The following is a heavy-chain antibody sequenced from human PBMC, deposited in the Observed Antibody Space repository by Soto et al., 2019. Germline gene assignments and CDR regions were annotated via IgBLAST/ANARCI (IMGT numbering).Heavy chain of an antibody. J-gene: IGHJ4*02. CDR3: AKSARSCNSTACYSQYFDY. CDR1: EFTFSSYA. V-gene: IGHV3-23*01. D-gene: IGHD2-2*01. Sequence: EVQLLESGGGLVQPGGSLRLSCAASEFTFSSYAMSWVRQAPGKGLEWVSAISGSGDTTYYADSVKGRFTISRVNSKNTLYLQSNSPRAEDTAVYYCAKSARSCNSTACYSQYFDYWCQGTLVTVSS. CDR2: ISGSGDTT.